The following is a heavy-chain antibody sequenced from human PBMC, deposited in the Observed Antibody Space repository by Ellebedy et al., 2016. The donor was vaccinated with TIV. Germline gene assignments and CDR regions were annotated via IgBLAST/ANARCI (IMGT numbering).Heavy chain of an antibody. D-gene: IGHD4-17*01. J-gene: IGHJ3*02. CDR1: GFSFRSYW. CDR3: ATDGSYGDYRSPTHAFVM. CDR2: INQDGSDM. V-gene: IGHV3-7*01. Sequence: GGSLRLSCGASGFSFRSYWMTWVRQAPGKGLEWVANINQDGSDMYYVDSVKGRFTISRDNAKNSLYLLMNNLSAEDTGVYYCATDGSYGDYRSPTHAFVMWGQGTLVTVSS.